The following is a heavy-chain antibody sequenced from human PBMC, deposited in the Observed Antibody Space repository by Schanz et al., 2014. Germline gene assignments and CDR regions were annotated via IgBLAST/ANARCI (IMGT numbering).Heavy chain of an antibody. CDR2: IGGSGDST. CDR3: ATDGPRGTRQPINYYYGMDN. Sequence: EVHLLESGGGLVQPGGSLRLSCAASGFTFSNHALSWVRQAPGKGLEWVSGIGGSGDSTHYADSVKGRFIISRDNSNNTQYLHMDSLRTDDTAGDYCATDGPRGTRQPINYYYGMDNWGQGTKVTV. CDR1: GFTFSNHA. D-gene: IGHD6-6*01. J-gene: IGHJ6*02. V-gene: IGHV3-23*01.